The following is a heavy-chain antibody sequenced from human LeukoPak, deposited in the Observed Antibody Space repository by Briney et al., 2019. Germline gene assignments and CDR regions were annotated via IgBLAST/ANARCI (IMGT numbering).Heavy chain of an antibody. J-gene: IGHJ5*02. D-gene: IGHD3-3*01. Sequence: SETLSLTCTVSGGSISSSSYYWGWIRQPPGKGLEWIGSIYYSGSTYYNPSLKSRVTISVDTSENQFSLKLSSVTAADTAVYYCARQAIFGVVIDWFDPWGQGTLVTVSS. CDR3: ARQAIFGVVIDWFDP. CDR2: IYYSGST. CDR1: GGSISSSSYY. V-gene: IGHV4-39*01.